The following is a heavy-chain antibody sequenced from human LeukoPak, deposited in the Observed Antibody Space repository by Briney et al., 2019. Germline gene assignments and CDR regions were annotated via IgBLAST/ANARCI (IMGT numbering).Heavy chain of an antibody. V-gene: IGHV4-59*08. CDR3: AVAVLRLNYYYYIDV. D-gene: IGHD3-3*01. CDR2: IYYSGST. J-gene: IGHJ6*03. CDR1: GGSISSYY. Sequence: SETLSLTCTVSGGSISSYYWSWIRQPPGKGLEWIGYIYYSGSTNYNPSLKSRVTLSVDTSKNQFFLKLRSVAAADTAVYYCAVAVLRLNYYYYIDVWGKGTTVTISS.